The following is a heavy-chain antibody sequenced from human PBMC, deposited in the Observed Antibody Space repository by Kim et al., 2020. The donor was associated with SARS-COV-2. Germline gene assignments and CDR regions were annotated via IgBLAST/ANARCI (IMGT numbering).Heavy chain of an antibody. J-gene: IGHJ6*02. Sequence: GGSLRLSCTASGFTFSGYWMHWVRQAPGKGLVWVSRINSDGSDTIYADSVKGRVTVSRDNAKNTLYLQMNRLRAEDTAVYYCARDLEWGTIDSSGYIYHYYGLDVWGHGTSVTVSS. CDR3: ARDLEWGTIDSSGYIYHYYGLDV. D-gene: IGHD3-22*01. CDR1: GFTFSGYW. V-gene: IGHV3-74*01. CDR2: INSDGSDT.